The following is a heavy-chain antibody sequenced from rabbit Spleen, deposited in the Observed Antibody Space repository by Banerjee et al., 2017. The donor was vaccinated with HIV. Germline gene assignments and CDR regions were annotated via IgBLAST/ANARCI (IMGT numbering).Heavy chain of an antibody. CDR1: GFSFSSGYY. CDR2: IYAGSSGST. V-gene: IGHV1S40*01. Sequence: QSLEESGGDLVKPGASLTLTCTASGFSFSSGYYMCWVRQAPGKGLEWIACIYAGSSGSTYYASWAKGRFTISKTSSTTVTLQMTSLTVADTASYFCARDPYGYNELALWGQGTLVTVS. J-gene: IGHJ3*01. CDR3: ARDPYGYNELAL. D-gene: IGHD3-1*01.